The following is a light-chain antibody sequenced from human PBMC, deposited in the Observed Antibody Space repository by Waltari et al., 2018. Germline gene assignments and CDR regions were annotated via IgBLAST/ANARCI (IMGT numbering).Light chain of an antibody. J-gene: IGLJ1*01. CDR1: SSNIGAGYD. V-gene: IGLV1-40*01. CDR3: QSFDSSLGGSV. CDR2: ENS. Sequence: QSVLTQPPSVSGAPGPRVTISCTGSSSNIGAGYDVHWYQHLPGIAPKLLIKENSNRPSGVPDRFSGSKSGTSASLAITGLQAEDEADYYCQSFDSSLGGSVFGTGTKVSVL.